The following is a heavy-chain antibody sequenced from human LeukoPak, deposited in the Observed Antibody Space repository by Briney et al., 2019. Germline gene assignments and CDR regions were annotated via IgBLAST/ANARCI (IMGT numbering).Heavy chain of an antibody. J-gene: IGHJ3*02. CDR3: ARDGGWDAFDI. Sequence: GGSLRLSCAASGFTFSSYEMNWVRQAPGKGLEWVSYISSSGSTIYYADSVKGRFTISRDNAKNSLYLQMNSLRAEDTAVYYRARDGGWDAFDIWGQGTMVTVSS. D-gene: IGHD6-19*01. V-gene: IGHV3-48*03. CDR2: ISSSGSTI. CDR1: GFTFSSYE.